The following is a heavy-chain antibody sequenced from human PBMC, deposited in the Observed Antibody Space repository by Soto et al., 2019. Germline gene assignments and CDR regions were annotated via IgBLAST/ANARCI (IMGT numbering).Heavy chain of an antibody. Sequence: GASVKVSCKASGYSFSSYAISWVRQAPGQGLEWMGWISAHNGKTNYPQKLQGRVTMTTDTSTSTAYMELRSLRSDDTAVYYCAREGLVLVPTTVNSDYYYYAMDVWGQGTTVTSP. CDR3: AREGLVLVPTTVNSDYYYYAMDV. CDR1: GYSFSSYA. J-gene: IGHJ6*02. D-gene: IGHD2-2*01. V-gene: IGHV1-18*01. CDR2: ISAHNGKT.